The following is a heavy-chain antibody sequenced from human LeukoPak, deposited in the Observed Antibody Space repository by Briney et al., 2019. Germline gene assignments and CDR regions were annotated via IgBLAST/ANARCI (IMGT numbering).Heavy chain of an antibody. V-gene: IGHV3-7*01. CDR3: ARVVAGYFDY. CDR1: GFTFSSYW. Sequence: GGSLRLSCAASGFTFSSYWMSWVRQAPGKWLEWVANIKQDGSKKYYVDSVKGRFTISRDNAKNSLYLQMNSLRAEDTAVYYCARVVAGYFDYWGQGTLVTVFS. J-gene: IGHJ4*02. D-gene: IGHD6-19*01. CDR2: IKQDGSKK.